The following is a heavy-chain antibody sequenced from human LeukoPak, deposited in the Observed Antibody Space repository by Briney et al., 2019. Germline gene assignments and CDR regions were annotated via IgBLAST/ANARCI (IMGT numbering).Heavy chain of an antibody. V-gene: IGHV3-23*01. Sequence: GRSLRLSCAASGFTFSSYAMHWVRQAPGKGLEWVSAISGSGGSTYYADSVKGRFTISRDNSKNTLYLQMNSLRAEDTAVYYCAKDRFRDSSGWYPLRDGMDVWGQGTTVTVSS. J-gene: IGHJ6*02. CDR1: GFTFSSYA. CDR2: ISGSGGST. CDR3: AKDRFRDSSGWYPLRDGMDV. D-gene: IGHD6-19*01.